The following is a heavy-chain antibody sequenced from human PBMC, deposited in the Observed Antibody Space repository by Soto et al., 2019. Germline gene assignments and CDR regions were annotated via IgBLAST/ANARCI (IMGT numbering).Heavy chain of an antibody. D-gene: IGHD3-22*01. V-gene: IGHV4-59*01. CDR2: ISDSGTT. CDR1: GASISTYH. CDR3: ARLHHFFDTSGYPAFGIMDV. J-gene: IGHJ6*02. Sequence: QVQLQESGPGLVKPSETLSLTCSVSGASISTYHWSWIRQPPGKGLEWIGYISDSGTTNYNPSVKSRLTISVDTSKYQISLRLSSVTAADTAVYYCARLHHFFDTSGYPAFGIMDVWGQGTTVTVSS.